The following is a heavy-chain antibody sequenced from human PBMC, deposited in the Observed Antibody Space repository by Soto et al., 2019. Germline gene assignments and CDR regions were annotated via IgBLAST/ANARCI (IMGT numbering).Heavy chain of an antibody. CDR3: AMGQQRVQNWYFDL. D-gene: IGHD6-13*01. J-gene: IGHJ2*01. V-gene: IGHV1-69*02. CDR2: IIPILGIA. CDR1: GGTFSSYT. Sequence: QVQLVQSGAEVKKPGSSVKVSCKASGGTFSSYTISWVRQAPGQGLEWMGRIIPILGIANYAQKFQGRVTITADKSTSTAYMELSSLRAGDTAGYYCAMGQQRVQNWYFDLWGLGTLVTGSS.